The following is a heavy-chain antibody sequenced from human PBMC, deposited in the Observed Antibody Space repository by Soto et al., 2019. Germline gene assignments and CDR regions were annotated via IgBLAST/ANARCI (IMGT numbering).Heavy chain of an antibody. Sequence: QVQLQESGPGLVKPSQTLSLTCTVSGGSISSGGYYWSWIRQHPGKGLEWIGYIYYSGSTYYNPSLKSRVTTSVDTSKNQFYLKLSSVTAADTAVYYCARDFRPQGLSRFDYWGQGTLVTVSS. CDR3: ARDFRPQGLSRFDY. V-gene: IGHV4-31*03. J-gene: IGHJ4*02. CDR1: GGSISSGGYY. CDR2: IYYSGST.